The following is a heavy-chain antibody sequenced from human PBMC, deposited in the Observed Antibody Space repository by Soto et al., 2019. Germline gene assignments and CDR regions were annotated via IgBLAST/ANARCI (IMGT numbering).Heavy chain of an antibody. V-gene: IGHV4-59*01. J-gene: IGHJ4*02. D-gene: IGHD3-10*01. CDR2: IYYSGST. Sequence: QVQLKESGPGLVKPSETLSLTCTVSGGSISSYYWSWIRQPPGKGLECIGYIYYSGSTNYNPSLKSRLTISVDTSKKQFSLKLSSVAAAYTAVYYCARGRYGSGSYGPESFDYWGQGTLVTVSS. CDR1: GGSISSYY. CDR3: ARGRYGSGSYGPESFDY.